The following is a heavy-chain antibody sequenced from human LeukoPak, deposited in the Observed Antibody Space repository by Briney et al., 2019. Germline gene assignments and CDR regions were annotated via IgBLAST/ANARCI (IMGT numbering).Heavy chain of an antibody. CDR1: GFTFSSYS. CDR2: ISSSSSYI. CDR3: ARELDILTGSELD. D-gene: IGHD3-9*01. Sequence: GGSLRLSCAASGFTFSSYSMNWVRQAPGKGLEWVSSISSSSSYIYYADSVKGRFTISRDNAKNSLYLQMNSLRAEDTAVYYCARELDILTGSELDWGQGTLVTVSS. V-gene: IGHV3-21*01. J-gene: IGHJ4*02.